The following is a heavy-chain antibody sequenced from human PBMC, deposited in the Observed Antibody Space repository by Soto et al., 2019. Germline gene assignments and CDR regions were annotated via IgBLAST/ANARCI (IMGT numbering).Heavy chain of an antibody. CDR1: GGSISSRSYY. Sequence: PSETLSLTCTVSGGSISSRSYYWGWIRQPPGKGLEWIGSIYYSGSTYYNPSLKSRVTISVDTSKNQFSLKLSSVTAADTAVYYCARTPPTYYYDSSGYHAWGQGTLVTVSS. CDR3: ARTPPTYYYDSSGYHA. CDR2: IYYSGST. D-gene: IGHD3-22*01. J-gene: IGHJ5*02. V-gene: IGHV4-39*01.